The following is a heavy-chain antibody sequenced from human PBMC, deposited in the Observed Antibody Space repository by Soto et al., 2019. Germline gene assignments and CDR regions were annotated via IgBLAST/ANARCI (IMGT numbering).Heavy chain of an antibody. V-gene: IGHV4-4*02. Sequence: SETLAFTGAASDASIDTPNWWSCYRHPPRKGREWIGEMYPSGSSNPHPSLNSRVTISLDTSSNHYSLKLTSLTAADTAIYYCAREGFDHRTNTWGQGTPFTVSS. J-gene: IGHJ5*02. CDR1: DASIDTPNW. CDR2: MYPSGSS. D-gene: IGHD3-10*01. CDR3: AREGFDHRTNT.